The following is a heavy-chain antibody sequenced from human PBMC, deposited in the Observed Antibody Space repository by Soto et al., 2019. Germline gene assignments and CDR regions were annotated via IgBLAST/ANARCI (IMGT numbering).Heavy chain of an antibody. D-gene: IGHD4-17*01. CDR3: ARVNYGDYEPPGENWFDP. Sequence: ASVKVSCKASGYTFTGYYMHWVRQAPGQGLEWMGWINPNSGGTNYAQKFQGWVTMTRDTSISTAYMELSRLRSDDTAVYYCARVNYGDYEPPGENWFDPWGQGTLVTVS. J-gene: IGHJ5*02. V-gene: IGHV1-2*04. CDR2: INPNSGGT. CDR1: GYTFTGYY.